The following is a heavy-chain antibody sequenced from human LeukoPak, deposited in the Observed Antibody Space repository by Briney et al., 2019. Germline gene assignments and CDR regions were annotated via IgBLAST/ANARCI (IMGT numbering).Heavy chain of an antibody. D-gene: IGHD1-20*01. V-gene: IGHV4-39*07. J-gene: IGHJ5*02. CDR1: GGSISSSSYY. Sequence: SETLSLTCTVSGGSISSSSYYWSWIRQPPGKGLEWIGEINHSGSTNYNPSLKSRVTISVDTSKNQFSLKLSSVTAADTAVYYCARAQITGTYVNWFDPWGQGTLVTVSS. CDR3: ARAQITGTYVNWFDP. CDR2: INHSGST.